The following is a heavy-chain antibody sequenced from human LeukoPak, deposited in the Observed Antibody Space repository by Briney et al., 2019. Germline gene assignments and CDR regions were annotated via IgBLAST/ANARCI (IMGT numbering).Heavy chain of an antibody. J-gene: IGHJ6*02. CDR2: IFHNGST. CDR1: GDSSSNTNW. Sequence: SGTLSLTCAVSGDSSSNTNWWSWVRQPPGRGLEWIGEIFHNGSTNSNPSLKSRVTISLDESKNHFSLRLTSVTAADTAVYYCARDKRIKMTTVTDGMDVWGQGTTVTVSS. CDR3: ARDKRIKMTTVTDGMDV. V-gene: IGHV4-4*02. D-gene: IGHD4-17*01.